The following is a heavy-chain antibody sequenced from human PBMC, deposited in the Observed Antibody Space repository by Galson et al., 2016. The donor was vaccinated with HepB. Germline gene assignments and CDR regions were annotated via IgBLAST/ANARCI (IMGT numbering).Heavy chain of an antibody. J-gene: IGHJ4*02. CDR3: ARDWGRGSGGGMDV. D-gene: IGHD1-26*01. CDR2: IYYRGNT. Sequence: GGSSSYYWTWIRQPPGKGLEWIGHIYYRGNTNYNPSLKSRVTISLDTSKNQFSLKLYSVTAADTAVYYCARDWGRGSGGGMDVWGQGTLVTVSS. V-gene: IGHV4-59*01. CDR1: GGSSSYY.